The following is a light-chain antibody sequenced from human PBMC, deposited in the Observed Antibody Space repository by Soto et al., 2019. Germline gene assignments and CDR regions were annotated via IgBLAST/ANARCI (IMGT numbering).Light chain of an antibody. CDR1: ESVGSN. CDR2: DAS. CDR3: QQHGTSPYT. V-gene: IGKV3-15*01. Sequence: EIVMTQSPVTLSVSPGERATLSCRASESVGSNLAWYQQKPGQPPRLLIYDASMRETGVPPRFSGSGSGTEFTLTISRLEPEDVAVYYCQQHGTSPYTFGQGTVLEIK. J-gene: IGKJ2*01.